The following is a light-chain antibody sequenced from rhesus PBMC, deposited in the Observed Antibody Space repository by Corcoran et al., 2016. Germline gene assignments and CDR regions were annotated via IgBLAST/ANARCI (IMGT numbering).Light chain of an antibody. Sequence: DIQMTQSPSSLSAAVGDTVTITCRASQGISSYLNWFQQKPGKAPKLLLYVASSLESGVPSRFSGRGSGTDFTLTISSLQPEDFAVYYWLQHNSYPFTFGPGTKLDIK. CDR1: QGISSY. CDR3: LQHNSYPFT. V-gene: IGKV1-28*03. J-gene: IGKJ3*01. CDR2: VAS.